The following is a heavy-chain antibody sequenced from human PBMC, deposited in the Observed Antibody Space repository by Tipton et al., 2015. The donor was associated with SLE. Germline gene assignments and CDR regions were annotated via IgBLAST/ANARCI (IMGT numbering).Heavy chain of an antibody. Sequence: TLSLTCTVSGGSISSSSYYWGWIRQPPGKGLEWIGSIYYSGSTYYNPSIKSRVTISVDTSKHQFSLKLSSVTASDTSVYYCARAGVTIFVVGEAGSNSMDVWGKGTTVTVSS. CDR2: IYYSGST. V-gene: IGHV4-39*07. J-gene: IGHJ6*03. D-gene: IGHD3-3*01. CDR3: ARAGVTIFVVGEAGSNSMDV. CDR1: GGSISSSSYY.